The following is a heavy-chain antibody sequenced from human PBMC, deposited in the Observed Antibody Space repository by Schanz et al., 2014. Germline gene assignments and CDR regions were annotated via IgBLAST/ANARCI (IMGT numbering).Heavy chain of an antibody. CDR2: ISYDGSSK. Sequence: QVQLVESGGGVVQPGRSLRLSCAASGFTFRSYGMHWVRQAPGKGLEWVALISYDGSSKNHADSVQGRFTISRDNAKNSLYLQMNSLRAEDTALYYCARDSGSSSWYPSDYWGQGTLVTVSS. CDR3: ARDSGSSSWYPSDY. V-gene: IGHV3-33*01. CDR1: GFTFRSYG. D-gene: IGHD6-13*01. J-gene: IGHJ4*02.